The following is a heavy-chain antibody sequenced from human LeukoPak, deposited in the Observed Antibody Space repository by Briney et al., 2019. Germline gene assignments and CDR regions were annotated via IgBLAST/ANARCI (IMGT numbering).Heavy chain of an antibody. D-gene: IGHD4-17*01. CDR1: GGSISSGSYY. J-gene: IGHJ5*02. CDR3: ARDLFDYGDRGDENWFDP. Sequence: PSETLSLTCTVSGGSISSGSYYWSWIRQPAGKGLEWIGRIYTSGSTNYNPSLKSRVTMSVDTSKNQFSLKLSSVTAADTAVYYCARDLFDYGDRGDENWFDPWGQGTLVTVSS. CDR2: IYTSGST. V-gene: IGHV4-61*02.